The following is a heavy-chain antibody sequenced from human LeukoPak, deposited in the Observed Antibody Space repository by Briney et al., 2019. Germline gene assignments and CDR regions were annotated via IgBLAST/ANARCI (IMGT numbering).Heavy chain of an antibody. CDR2: IYHSGST. CDR3: ARGDQDY. V-gene: IGHV4-38-2*02. J-gene: IGHJ4*02. CDR1: GYSISSGYY. Sequence: SETLSLTCTVSGYSISSGYYWGWIRQPPGKGLEWIGSIYHSGSTYYNPSLKSRVTISVDTSKNQFSPKLSSVTAADTAVYYCARGDQDYWGQGTLVTVSS. D-gene: IGHD2-21*02.